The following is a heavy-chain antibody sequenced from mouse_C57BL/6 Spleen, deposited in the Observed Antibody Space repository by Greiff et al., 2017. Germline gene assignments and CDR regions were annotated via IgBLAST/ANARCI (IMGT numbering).Heavy chain of an antibody. D-gene: IGHD1-1*01. CDR2: IYPGDGDT. V-gene: IGHV1-80*01. CDR1: GYAFSSYW. Sequence: VQLQQSGAELVKPGASVKISCKASGYAFSSYWMNWVKQRPGKGLEWIGQIYPGDGDTNYNGKFKGKATLTADQSSSTAYMQLSSLTSEDSAVYFCARRGSSSGDFDYWGQGTTLTVSS. CDR3: ARRGSSSGDFDY. J-gene: IGHJ2*01.